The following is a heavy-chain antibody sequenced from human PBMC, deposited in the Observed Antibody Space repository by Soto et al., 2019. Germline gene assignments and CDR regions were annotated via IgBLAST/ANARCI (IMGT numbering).Heavy chain of an antibody. D-gene: IGHD1-26*01. CDR2: INHSGST. CDR3: AREFGEVGATTSRVYYYYGMDV. Sequence: SETLSLTCAVYGGSFSGYYWSWIRQPPGKGLEWIGEINHSGSTNYNPSLKSRVTISVDTSKNQFSLKLSSVTAADTAVYYCAREFGEVGATTSRVYYYYGMDVWGQGTTVTVSS. CDR1: GGSFSGYY. V-gene: IGHV4-34*01. J-gene: IGHJ6*02.